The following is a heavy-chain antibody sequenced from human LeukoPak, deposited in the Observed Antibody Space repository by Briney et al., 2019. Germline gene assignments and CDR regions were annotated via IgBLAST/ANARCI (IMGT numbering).Heavy chain of an antibody. Sequence: GSLRLSCAASGFTFSSYGMHWVRQAPGKGLEWVAVISYDGSNKYYADSVKGRFTISRDNSKNTLYLQMNSLRAEDTAVYYCVTQISGWVYWGQGTLVTVST. D-gene: IGHD6-25*01. CDR1: GFTFSSYG. CDR2: ISYDGSNK. V-gene: IGHV3-30*03. J-gene: IGHJ4*02. CDR3: VTQISGWVY.